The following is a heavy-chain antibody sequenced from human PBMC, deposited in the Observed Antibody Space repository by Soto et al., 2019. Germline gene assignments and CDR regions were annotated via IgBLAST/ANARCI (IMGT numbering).Heavy chain of an antibody. V-gene: IGHV3-30*03. CDR2: ISYDGSNK. CDR3: AGYYDSSGYYYGGAFDI. D-gene: IGHD3-22*01. J-gene: IGHJ3*02. Sequence: PGGSLRLSCAASGFTFSSYGMHWVRQAPGKGLEWVAVISYDGSNKYYADSVKGRFTISRDNSKNTLYLQMNSLRAEDTAVYYCAGYYDSSGYYYGGAFDIWGQGTMVTFSS. CDR1: GFTFSSYG.